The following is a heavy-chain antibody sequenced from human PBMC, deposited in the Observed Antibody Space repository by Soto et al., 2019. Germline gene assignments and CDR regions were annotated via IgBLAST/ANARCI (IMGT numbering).Heavy chain of an antibody. D-gene: IGHD3-3*01. CDR2: MNPNSGNT. CDR1: GYTFTSYD. V-gene: IGHV1-8*01. J-gene: IGHJ6*02. Sequence: GASVKVSCKASGYTFTSYDINWVRQATGQGLTWMGWMNPNSGNTGYAQKFQGRVTMTRNTSISTAYMELSSLRSEDTAVYYCARGVRGYYEFGSGYPCTYGMDVWGQGTTVTVSS. CDR3: ARGVRGYYEFGSGYPCTYGMDV.